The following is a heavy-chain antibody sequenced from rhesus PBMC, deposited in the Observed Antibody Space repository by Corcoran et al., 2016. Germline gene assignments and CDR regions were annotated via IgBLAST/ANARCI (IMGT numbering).Heavy chain of an antibody. CDR2: IFWNDNK. CDR1: GLSVSTSGTA. Sequence: QVTLKESGPALVKPTQTLTLTCTFSGLSVSTSGTAVAWIRQPPGKALEWLASIFWNDNKYYNTTLRNRLTFSKDTAKNQAVFTMTNMDPMDTATYYCTRVWGENHPSSVDLWGLGLLVTVSS. D-gene: IGHD3-34*01. J-gene: IGHJ4*01. CDR3: TRVWGENHPSSVDL. V-gene: IGHV2-95*01.